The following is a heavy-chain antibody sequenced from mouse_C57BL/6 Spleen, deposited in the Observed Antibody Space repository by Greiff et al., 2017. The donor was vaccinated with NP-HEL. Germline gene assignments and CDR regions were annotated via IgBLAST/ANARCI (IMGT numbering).Heavy chain of an antibody. CDR1: GYSFTSYY. CDR2: IYPGSGNT. J-gene: IGHJ4*01. Sequence: QVHVKQSGPELVKPGASVKISCKASGYSFTSYYIHWVKQRPGQGLEWIGWIYPGSGNTKYNEKFKGKATLTADTSSSTAYMQLSSLTSEDSAVYYCARNYYGSSYDYAMDYWGQGTSVTVSS. V-gene: IGHV1-66*01. CDR3: ARNYYGSSYDYAMDY. D-gene: IGHD1-1*01.